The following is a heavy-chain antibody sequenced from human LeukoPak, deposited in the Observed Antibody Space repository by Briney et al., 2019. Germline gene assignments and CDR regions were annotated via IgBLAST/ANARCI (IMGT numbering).Heavy chain of an antibody. CDR2: INTDGSNT. Sequence: GGSLRLSCAASGFTFDYYWMHWVRQAPGKGLMWVSRINTDGSNTHYADSVKGRFTISRDNAKNTLYLQMNGLRVEDTAVYYCVVWGEDRSGHRFDFWGQGTLVTVSS. CDR3: VVWGEDRSGHRFDF. V-gene: IGHV3-74*01. CDR1: GFTFDYYW. D-gene: IGHD3-22*01. J-gene: IGHJ4*02.